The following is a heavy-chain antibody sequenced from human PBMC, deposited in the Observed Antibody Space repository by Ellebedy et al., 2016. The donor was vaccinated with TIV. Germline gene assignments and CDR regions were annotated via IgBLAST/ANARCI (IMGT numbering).Heavy chain of an antibody. CDR1: GFTFSSYD. D-gene: IGHD2/OR15-2a*01. CDR2: VSGRGGST. CDR3: TKGSNNILSYHAMGV. Sequence: GESLKISCAASGFTFSSYDMSWVRQAPGKGLEWVSTVSGRGGSTYYADSVKGRFTISRDNSKNTMYLQLKGLKAEDTALYYCTKGSNNILSYHAMGVWGQGTTVTVSS. V-gene: IGHV3-23*01. J-gene: IGHJ6*02.